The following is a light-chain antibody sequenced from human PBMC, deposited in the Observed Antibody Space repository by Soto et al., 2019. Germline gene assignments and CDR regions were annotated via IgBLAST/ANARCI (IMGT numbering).Light chain of an antibody. CDR3: QKYNSAPLT. V-gene: IGKV1-27*01. J-gene: IGKJ5*01. CDR2: AAS. CDR1: QGITNY. Sequence: DIQMTQSPSSLSASVGDRVTITCRSSQGITNYLAWYQQKPGEVPKLLIYAASTLQSGVPSRFSGSGSGTDFTLTISSLQPEDVATYYCQKYNSAPLTFGQGTRLEIK.